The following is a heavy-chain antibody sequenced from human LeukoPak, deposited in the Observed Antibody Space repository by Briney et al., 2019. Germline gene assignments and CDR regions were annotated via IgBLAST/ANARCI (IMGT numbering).Heavy chain of an antibody. J-gene: IGHJ3*02. V-gene: IGHV4-34*01. CDR3: ARQTAVAGSMDAFDI. Sequence: SETLSLTCAVYGGSFSGYYWSWIRQPPGKGLEWIGEINHSGSTNYNPSLKSRVTISVDTSKNQFSLKLSSVTAADTAVYYCARQTAVAGSMDAFDIWGQGTMVTVSS. CDR2: INHSGST. CDR1: GGSFSGYY. D-gene: IGHD6-19*01.